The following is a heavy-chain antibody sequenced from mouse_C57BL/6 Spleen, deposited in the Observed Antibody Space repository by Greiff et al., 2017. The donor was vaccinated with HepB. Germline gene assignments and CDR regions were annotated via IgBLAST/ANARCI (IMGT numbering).Heavy chain of an antibody. CDR2: IDPETGGT. CDR3: TRCPLYYDYDRGYFDV. Sequence: QVQLKESGAELVRPGASVTLSCKASGYTFTDYEMHWVKQTPVHGLEWIGAIDPETGGTAYNQKFKGKAILTADKSSSTAYMELRSLTSEDSAVYYCTRCPLYYDYDRGYFDVWGTGTTVTVSS. D-gene: IGHD2-4*01. V-gene: IGHV1-15*01. CDR1: GYTFTDYE. J-gene: IGHJ1*03.